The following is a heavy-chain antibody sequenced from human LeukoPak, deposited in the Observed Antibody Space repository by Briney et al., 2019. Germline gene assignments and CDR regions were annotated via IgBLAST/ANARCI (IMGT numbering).Heavy chain of an antibody. CDR3: ARVRYYDILTGYYDY. CDR1: GGSISSSSYY. J-gene: IGHJ4*02. V-gene: IGHV4-39*01. Sequence: SETLSLTCTVSGGSISSSSYYWGWIRQPPGKGLEWIGNIYYSGSTYYNPSLRSRVTISVDTSKNQFSLELNSVTAADTAVYYCARVRYYDILTGYYDYWGQGTLVTVSS. D-gene: IGHD3-9*01. CDR2: IYYSGST.